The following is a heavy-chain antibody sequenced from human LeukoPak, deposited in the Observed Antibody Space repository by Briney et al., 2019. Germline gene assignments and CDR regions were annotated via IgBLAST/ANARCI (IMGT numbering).Heavy chain of an antibody. CDR1: GFTFSRSW. D-gene: IGHD2-21*01. CDR3: VKDGDACNFDS. J-gene: IGHJ4*02. V-gene: IGHV3-74*01. Sequence: GGSLRLPCAASGFTFSRSWMHWVRQAPGKGLEWVSRINGNGNSMHYVDSVKGRFTISRDNAKNTLSLEMNGLRAEDTAVYFCVKDGDACNFDSWGQGILVTVSS. CDR2: INGNGNSM.